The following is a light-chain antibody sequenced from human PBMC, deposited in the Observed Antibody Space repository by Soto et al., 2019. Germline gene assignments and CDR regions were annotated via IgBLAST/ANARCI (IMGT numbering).Light chain of an antibody. J-gene: IGKJ4*01. CDR3: QQHHKWPLT. Sequence: EIVMTQSPATLSVSPGEGATLSCTASESINNNLAWYQQKPGQAPRLLIYAATTRATGFPARFSGSGSGTEFTLTICSLQSEDFAVYYCQQHHKWPLTFGGGTKVDIK. V-gene: IGKV3-15*01. CDR1: ESINNN. CDR2: AAT.